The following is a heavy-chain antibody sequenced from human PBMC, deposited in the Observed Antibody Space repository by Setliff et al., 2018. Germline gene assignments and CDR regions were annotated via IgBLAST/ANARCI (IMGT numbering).Heavy chain of an antibody. J-gene: IGHJ4*02. Sequence: SETLSLTCTVSGGSISSGDYYWSWIRQPPGKGLEWIGYIYTSGSTNYNPSLKSRVTMSVDTSKNQFSLKLSSVTAADTAVYYCARESRYYYDNLGTLDYWGQGTLVTVSS. CDR2: IYTSGST. D-gene: IGHD3-22*01. V-gene: IGHV4-30-4*08. CDR1: GGSISSGDYY. CDR3: ARESRYYYDNLGTLDY.